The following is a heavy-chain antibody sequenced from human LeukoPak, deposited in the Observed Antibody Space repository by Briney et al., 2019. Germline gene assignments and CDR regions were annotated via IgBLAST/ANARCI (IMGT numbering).Heavy chain of an antibody. V-gene: IGHV4-34*01. CDR3: ARKRRRGYYLNSAFDM. J-gene: IGHJ3*02. CDR2: ISHRGTS. CDR1: GFTFSSYG. D-gene: IGHD3-3*01. Sequence: GSLRLSCAASGFTFSSYGMSWIRQSPGKGLEWIAEISHRGTSTYNPSLQSRVTVSVDASKNHFSLRVKSVIAADTAIYYCARKRRRGYYLNSAFDMWGQGTMVTVSS.